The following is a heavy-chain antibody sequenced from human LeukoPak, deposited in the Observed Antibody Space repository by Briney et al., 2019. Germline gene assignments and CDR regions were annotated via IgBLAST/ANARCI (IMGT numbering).Heavy chain of an antibody. CDR3: ARHIPFDC. J-gene: IGHJ4*02. D-gene: IGHD2-21*01. V-gene: IGHV3-48*01. CDR1: GFTFSSSS. Sequence: GGSLSLSCAASGFTFSSSSMNWVRKAPEKGLEWVSYISTSGGTIYYADSVKGRFTISRDNAKNSLYLQMDSLRAEDTAVYYCARHIPFDCWGQGTLVTVSS. CDR2: ISTSGGTI.